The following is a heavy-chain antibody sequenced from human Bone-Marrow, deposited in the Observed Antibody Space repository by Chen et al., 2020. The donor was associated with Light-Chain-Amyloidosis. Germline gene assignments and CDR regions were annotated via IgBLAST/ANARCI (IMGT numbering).Heavy chain of an antibody. CDR2: ISERGET. D-gene: IGHD6-6*01. CDR1: GLTFSNYP. V-gene: IGHV3-23*01. J-gene: IGHJ4*02. Sequence: VQLLESGGAFVQPGGSLRLSCDASGLTFSNYPMSWVRQAPGKGLEWVSVISERGETSYAESVKGRLTISRDNSKNTVYLQMNSLRGEETAIYYCATRRGLEYWGQGTLVIVSS. CDR3: ATRRGLEY.